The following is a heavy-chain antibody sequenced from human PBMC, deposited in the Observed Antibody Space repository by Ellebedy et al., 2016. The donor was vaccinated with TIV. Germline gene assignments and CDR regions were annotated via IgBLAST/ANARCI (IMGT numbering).Heavy chain of an antibody. CDR1: GFTFDDYA. CDR2: ISWNSGSI. D-gene: IGHD3-10*01. V-gene: IGHV3-9*01. CDR3: AKSKGSGSLFDY. Sequence: SLKISXAASGFTFDDYAMHWVRQAPGKGLEWVSGISWNSGSIGYADSVKGRFTISRDNAKNSLYLQMNSLRAEDTALYYCAKSKGSGSLFDYWGQGTLVTASS. J-gene: IGHJ4*02.